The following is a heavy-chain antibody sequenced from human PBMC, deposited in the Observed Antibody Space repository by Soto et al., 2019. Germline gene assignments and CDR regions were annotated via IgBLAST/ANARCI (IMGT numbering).Heavy chain of an antibody. CDR2: IYPGDSDT. Sequence: PGESLKISCKGSGYSFTSYWIGWVRQMPGKGLEWMGIIYPGDSDTRYSPSFQGQVTISADKSISTAYLQWSSLKASDTAMYYCAMSISPPRSRAVVTVILDYWGQGTLVTVSS. D-gene: IGHD2-21*02. CDR3: AMSISPPRSRAVVTVILDY. V-gene: IGHV5-51*01. CDR1: GYSFTSYW. J-gene: IGHJ4*02.